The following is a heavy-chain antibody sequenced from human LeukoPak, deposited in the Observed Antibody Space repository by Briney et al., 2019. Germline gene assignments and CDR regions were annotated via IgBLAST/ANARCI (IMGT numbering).Heavy chain of an antibody. CDR1: GFTFSNNG. Sequence: GGSLRLSCAASGFTFSNNGMNWVRQAPGKGLEWVSGISPSGDITYYADSVKGRFTISRDNSKNTLYLEVISLTAEDTAVYYCAKGDAWLRFGEWSQGTLVTVSS. D-gene: IGHD3-10*01. J-gene: IGHJ4*02. V-gene: IGHV3-23*01. CDR3: AKGDAWLRFGE. CDR2: ISPSGDIT.